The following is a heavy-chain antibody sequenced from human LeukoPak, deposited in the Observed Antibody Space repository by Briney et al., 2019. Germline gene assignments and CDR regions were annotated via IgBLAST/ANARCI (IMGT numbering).Heavy chain of an antibody. D-gene: IGHD6-13*01. J-gene: IGHJ4*02. CDR2: INHSGST. CDR3: ARGLRSSWYFDY. V-gene: IGHV4-34*01. CDR1: GGSFSGYY. Sequence: PETLSRTCAVYGGSFSGYYWSWIRQPPGKGLEWVGEINHSGSTNYNPSLKSRVTISVDTSKNQFSLKLSSVTAADTAVYYCARGLRSSWYFDYWGQGTLVTVSS.